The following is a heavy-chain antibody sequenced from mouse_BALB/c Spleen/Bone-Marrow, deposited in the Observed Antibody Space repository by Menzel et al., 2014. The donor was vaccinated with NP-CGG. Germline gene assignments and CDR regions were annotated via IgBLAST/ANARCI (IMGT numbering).Heavy chain of an antibody. D-gene: IGHD1-1*01. CDR2: IDPSDSYT. CDR3: ARDSITTVVATDY. Sequence: QVTLKVSGAEIVKPGASVKLSCKASGYTFTSYWMHWVKQRPGQGLEWIGEIDPSDSYTNYNQKFKGKATLTVDKSSSTAYMQLSSLTSEDSAVYYCARDSITTVVATDYWGQGTTLTVSS. V-gene: IGHV1-69*02. CDR1: GYTFTSYW. J-gene: IGHJ2*01.